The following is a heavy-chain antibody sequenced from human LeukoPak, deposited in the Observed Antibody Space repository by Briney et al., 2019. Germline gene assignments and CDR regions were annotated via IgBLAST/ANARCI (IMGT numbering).Heavy chain of an antibody. CDR1: GGSISGSNYH. CDR3: APTYSYTGGGCDY. D-gene: IGHD5-18*01. V-gene: IGHV4-39*01. Sequence: SETLSLTCTVSGGSISGSNYHWGWIRQPPGKGLEWIGSINYWGHTYYNPSLESRVTISVDTSKNQFSLKVSSVTAADTALYYCAPTYSYTGGGCDYWGQGTLVTVSS. J-gene: IGHJ4*02. CDR2: INYWGHT.